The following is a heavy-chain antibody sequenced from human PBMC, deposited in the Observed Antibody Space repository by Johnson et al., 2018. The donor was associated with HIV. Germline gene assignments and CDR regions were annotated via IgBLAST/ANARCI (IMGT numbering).Heavy chain of an antibody. D-gene: IGHD1-26*01. CDR3: ATSHGSHGAFDI. Sequence: VQLVESGGGVIRPGGSLRLSCAASGFTFSSYAMSWVRQAPGKGLEWVSAISGSGGSTYYADSVKGRFTISRDNSKNTLYLQMNSLRAEDTAVYYCATSHGSHGAFDIWGQGTMVSVSS. V-gene: IGHV3-23*04. CDR2: ISGSGGST. CDR1: GFTFSSYA. J-gene: IGHJ3*02.